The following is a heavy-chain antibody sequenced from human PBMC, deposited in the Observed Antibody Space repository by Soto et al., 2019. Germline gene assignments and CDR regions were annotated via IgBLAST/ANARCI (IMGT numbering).Heavy chain of an antibody. Sequence: DVQLLESGGGLVQPGGSLKLSCVASGFSFDKYAMLWVRQAPGKGQEWVSGITGSGRSIQYTASVKGRFTISRDNSKNTVYLQRDYLRAEDTAMYYCAKDDVSGAGLWLVSDWGQGTPVTVS. CDR1: GFSFDKYA. CDR2: ITGSGRSI. V-gene: IGHV3-23*01. D-gene: IGHD2-8*02. CDR3: AKDDVSGAGLWLVSD. J-gene: IGHJ4*02.